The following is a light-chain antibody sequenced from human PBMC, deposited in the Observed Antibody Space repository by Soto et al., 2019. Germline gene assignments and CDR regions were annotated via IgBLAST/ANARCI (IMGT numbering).Light chain of an antibody. V-gene: IGLV1-44*01. J-gene: IGLJ2*01. CDR3: AAWDDSLNGVL. CDR2: NNN. CDR1: SSNIGSNT. Sequence: QAVVTQPPSASGTPGQRVTISCSGSSSNIGSNTVNWFQQLPGTAPKLLIYNNNQRPSGVPDRFSGSKSGASVSLAISGLQSEDEADYYCAAWDDSLNGVLFGGGTKVTVL.